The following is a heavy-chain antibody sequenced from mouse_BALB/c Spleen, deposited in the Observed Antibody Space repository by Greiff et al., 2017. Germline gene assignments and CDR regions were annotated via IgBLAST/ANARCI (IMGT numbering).Heavy chain of an antibody. Sequence: VQLKESGPGLVAPSQSLSITCTVSGFSLTSYGVHWVRQPPGKGLEWLGVIWAGGSTNYNSALMSRLSISKDNSKSQVFLKMNSLQTDDTAMYYCARFITTAYYAMDYWGQGTSVTVSS. J-gene: IGHJ4*01. CDR3: ARFITTAYYAMDY. CDR2: IWAGGST. D-gene: IGHD1-2*01. CDR1: GFSLTSYG. V-gene: IGHV2-9*02.